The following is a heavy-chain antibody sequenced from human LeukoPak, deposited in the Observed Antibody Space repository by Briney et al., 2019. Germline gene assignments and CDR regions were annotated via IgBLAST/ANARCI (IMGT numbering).Heavy chain of an antibody. D-gene: IGHD3-16*02. CDR2: IKQDGSEK. V-gene: IGHV3-7*05. J-gene: IGHJ4*02. Sequence: PGGSLRLSCAASGFTFSSYWMIWVRQAPGKGLEWVANIKQDGSEKHHVDSVKGRFTISRDNAKNSLYLQMNSLRVEDTAVYYCARAVDDYVWGSYRPPGHWGRGTLVTVSS. CDR1: GFTFSSYW. CDR3: ARAVDDYVWGSYRPPGH.